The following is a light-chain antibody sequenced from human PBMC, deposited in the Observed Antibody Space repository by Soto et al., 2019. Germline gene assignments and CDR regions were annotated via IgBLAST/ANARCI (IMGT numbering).Light chain of an antibody. CDR2: HAS. V-gene: IGKV1-5*01. CDR1: QSISNW. Sequence: DIQMTQSPSTLPASVGDRVTITCRASQSISNWLAWYHQKPGTAPKLLIYHASTLESGVPSRFSGSGFGTEFILTISSLQPDDFATYCCQHYGGMWTFGQGANV. J-gene: IGKJ1*01. CDR3: QHYGGMWT.